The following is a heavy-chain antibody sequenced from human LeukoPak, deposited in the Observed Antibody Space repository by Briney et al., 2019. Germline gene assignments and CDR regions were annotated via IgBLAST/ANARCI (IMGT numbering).Heavy chain of an antibody. CDR2: ISSSSSYM. D-gene: IGHD6-13*01. Sequence: PGGSLRLSCAASGFTFSSYSMNWVRQAPGKGLEWVSSISSSSSYMYYADSVKGRFTISRGNSKNTLYLQMNTLSAEDTAVYYCAKAAGYSSSWYFDYWGQGTLVTVSS. CDR3: AKAAGYSSSWYFDY. CDR1: GFTFSSYS. V-gene: IGHV3-21*04. J-gene: IGHJ4*02.